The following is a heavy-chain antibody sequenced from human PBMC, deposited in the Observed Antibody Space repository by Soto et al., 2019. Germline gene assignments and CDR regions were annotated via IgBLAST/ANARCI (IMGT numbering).Heavy chain of an antibody. CDR1: GYTLTELS. D-gene: IGHD3-3*01. J-gene: IGHJ4*02. CDR3: ATSITIFGVAPEY. V-gene: IGHV1-24*01. Sequence: GASVKVSCKVSGYTLTELSLHWVRQAPGKGLEWMGGFDPEDGETIYAPKFQGRVTMTEDTSTDTAYMELSSRRSEDTAVYYCATSITIFGVAPEYWGQGTLGHRLL. CDR2: FDPEDGET.